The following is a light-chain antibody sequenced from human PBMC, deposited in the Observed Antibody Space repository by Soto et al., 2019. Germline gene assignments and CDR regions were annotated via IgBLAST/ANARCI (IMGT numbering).Light chain of an antibody. CDR3: CSYAGGTSVV. CDR1: SSDGGKYNL. Sequence: QSALTQPASVSGSPGQSITISCTGSSSDGGKYNLVSWYQHHPGKAPKLMIYEDIERPSGVSNRFSGSKSGNTASLTISGLQTEDEADYYCCSYAGGTSVVFGGGTKLTVL. J-gene: IGLJ2*01. CDR2: EDI. V-gene: IGLV2-23*01.